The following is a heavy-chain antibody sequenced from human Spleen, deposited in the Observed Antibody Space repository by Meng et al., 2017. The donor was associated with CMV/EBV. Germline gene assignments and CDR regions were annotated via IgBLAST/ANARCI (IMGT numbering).Heavy chain of an antibody. CDR2: ISHSGST. CDR3: ARIERRRILKYCGSDCSTTDY. CDR1: YY. V-gene: IGHV4-34*01. J-gene: IGHJ4*02. D-gene: IGHD2-21*02. Sequence: YYRNWISRPPRKGLKWIGEISHSGSTNYNQSLKSRVTLSLDTSKTKFSMKLNSVAAADTAVYYCARIERRRILKYCGSDCSTTDYWGQGTLVTVSS.